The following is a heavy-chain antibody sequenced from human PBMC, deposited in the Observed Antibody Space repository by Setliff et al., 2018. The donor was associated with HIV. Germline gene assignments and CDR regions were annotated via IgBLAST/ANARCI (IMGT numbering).Heavy chain of an antibody. V-gene: IGHV4-38-2*02. D-gene: IGHD1-26*01. J-gene: IGHJ6*03. CDR2: MSHNGKT. Sequence: PSETLSLTCAVSGYSISSGYYWGWIRQPPGKGLEWIASMSHNGKTYYNPSLKGRVTISVDTSKNQISLKMNSVTAADTAVYHCARELSHIVGAPRYMDVWGKGTTVTVSS. CDR1: GYSISSGYY. CDR3: ARELSHIVGAPRYMDV.